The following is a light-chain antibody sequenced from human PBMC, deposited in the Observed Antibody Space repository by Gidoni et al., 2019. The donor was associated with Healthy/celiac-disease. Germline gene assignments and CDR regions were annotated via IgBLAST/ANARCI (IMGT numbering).Light chain of an antibody. CDR2: VGTGGIVG. Sequence: VLTQPPSASASLGASVTLTCTLSSGYSNYKVDWYQQRPGKGPRFVMRVGTGGIVGSKGDGIPDRFSVLGSGLNRYLTIKNIQEEDESDYHCGADHGSGSNFVVFGGGTKLTVL. CDR3: GADHGSGSNFVV. V-gene: IGLV9-49*01. J-gene: IGLJ2*01. CDR1: SGYSNYK.